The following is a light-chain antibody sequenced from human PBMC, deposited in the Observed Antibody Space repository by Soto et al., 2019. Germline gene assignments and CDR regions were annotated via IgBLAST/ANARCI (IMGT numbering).Light chain of an antibody. CDR1: QGISSW. CDR3: QQYNSYPWT. V-gene: IGKV1-5*03. Sequence: DIQMTQSPSTLSASVGDTVTFTCRASQGISSWLAWYQQKPGKAPKLMIYKPYSLESWDPSRFSGSGSGTEFTLTISSLQPDDFATYYCQQYNSYPWTFGQGTKVEIK. J-gene: IGKJ1*01. CDR2: KPY.